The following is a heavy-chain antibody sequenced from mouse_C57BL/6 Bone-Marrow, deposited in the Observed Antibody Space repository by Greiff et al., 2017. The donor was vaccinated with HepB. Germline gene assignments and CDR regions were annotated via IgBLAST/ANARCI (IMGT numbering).Heavy chain of an antibody. D-gene: IGHD2-4*01. CDR3: TTGIRRFAY. CDR1: GFNIKDDY. Sequence: VHVKQSGAELVRPGASVKLSCTASGFNIKDDYMHWVKQRPEQGLEWIGWIDPENGDTEYASKFQGKATITADTSSNTAYLQLSSLTSEDTAVYYCTTGIRRFAYWGQGTLVTVSA. V-gene: IGHV14-4*01. CDR2: IDPENGDT. J-gene: IGHJ3*01.